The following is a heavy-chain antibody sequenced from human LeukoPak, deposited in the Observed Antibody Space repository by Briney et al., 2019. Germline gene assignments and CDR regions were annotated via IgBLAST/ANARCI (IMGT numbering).Heavy chain of an antibody. CDR2: ISGSGGST. Sequence: GGSLRLSCAASGFTFSSYAMSWVRQAPGKGLEWVSAISGSGGSTYYADSVKGRITISRDNSKNTLYLQMNSLRAEDTAVYYCAKITYSSGWFFDYWGQGTLVTVSS. CDR1: GFTFSSYA. CDR3: AKITYSSGWFFDY. V-gene: IGHV3-23*01. D-gene: IGHD6-19*01. J-gene: IGHJ4*02.